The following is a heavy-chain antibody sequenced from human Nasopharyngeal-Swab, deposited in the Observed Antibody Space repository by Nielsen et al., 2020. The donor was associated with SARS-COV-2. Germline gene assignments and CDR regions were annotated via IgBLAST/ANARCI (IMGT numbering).Heavy chain of an antibody. V-gene: IGHV4-4*02. D-gene: IGHD3-22*01. CDR3: ARHQGYYATGFDY. Sequence: SETLSLTCAVSGGSISSSNWWSWVRQPPGKGLERIGEIYHSGSTNYNPSLKSRVTISVDKSKNQFSLKLSSVTAADTAVYYCARHQGYYATGFDYWGQGTLVTVSS. CDR1: GGSISSSNW. J-gene: IGHJ4*02. CDR2: IYHSGST.